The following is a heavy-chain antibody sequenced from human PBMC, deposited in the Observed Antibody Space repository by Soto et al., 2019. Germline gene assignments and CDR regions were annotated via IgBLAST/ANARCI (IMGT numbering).Heavy chain of an antibody. J-gene: IGHJ4*02. V-gene: IGHV4-31*03. CDR2: IYYSGST. D-gene: IGHD3-22*01. CDR1: GGSISGGGYY. CDR3: ARYYDSSGYFDY. Sequence: PSETLSLTCTVSGGSISGGGYYWSWIRQHPGKGLEWIGYIYYSGSTYYNPSLKSRVTISVDTSKNQFSLKLSSVTAADTAVYYCARYYDSSGYFDYWGQGTLVTVSS.